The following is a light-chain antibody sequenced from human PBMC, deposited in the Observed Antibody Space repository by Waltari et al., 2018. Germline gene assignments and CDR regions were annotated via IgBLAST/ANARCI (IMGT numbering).Light chain of an antibody. V-gene: IGKV1-5*03. CDR1: QSISSW. CDR3: QQYNSYPYT. CDR2: KAS. J-gene: IGKJ2*01. Sequence: DIQMTQSPSTLSASVGDRVTITCRASQSISSWCAWYQQKPGKAPKLLIYKASSLESGVPSRFSGSGSGTEFTLTISSLQPDDFATYYCQQYNSYPYTFGQGTKLEIK.